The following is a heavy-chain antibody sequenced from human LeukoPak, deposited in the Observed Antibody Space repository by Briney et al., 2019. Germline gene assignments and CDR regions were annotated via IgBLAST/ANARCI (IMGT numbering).Heavy chain of an antibody. CDR1: GGSISSSSDY. V-gene: IGHV4-39*07. J-gene: IGHJ4*02. D-gene: IGHD5-18*01. CDR3: ARIGLRDY. CDR2: IYYSGTT. Sequence: SETLSLTCTVSGGSISSSSDYWGWIRQPPGKGLEWIGSIYYSGTTYYNPSLKSRVTMSIDTSRNQFSLKLSSVTAADTAVYYCARIGLRDYWGQGTLVTVSS.